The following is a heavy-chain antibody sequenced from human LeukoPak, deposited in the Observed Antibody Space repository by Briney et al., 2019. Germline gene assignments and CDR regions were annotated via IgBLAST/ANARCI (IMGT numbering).Heavy chain of an antibody. Sequence: SETLSLTCTVSGGSISSYYWSWLRQSPGKGLEYIGYTHYSGATNYNPSLKSRVTISVDTSKNQFSLKLSSVTAADTAVYYCARGGDSSGFAFDIWGQGTMVTVSS. V-gene: IGHV4-59*12. CDR3: ARGGDSSGFAFDI. CDR1: GGSISSYY. J-gene: IGHJ3*02. CDR2: THYSGAT. D-gene: IGHD3-22*01.